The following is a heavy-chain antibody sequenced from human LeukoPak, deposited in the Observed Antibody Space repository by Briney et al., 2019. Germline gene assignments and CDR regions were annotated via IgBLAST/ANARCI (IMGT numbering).Heavy chain of an antibody. D-gene: IGHD2-2*03. CDR1: GFTFSTYW. J-gene: IGHJ4*02. CDR3: ARMDGYCDSTTCYARLDY. V-gene: IGHV3-74*01. CDR2: INSDGSRT. Sequence: GGSLRLSCAASGFTFSTYWMHWVRQVPGKGLVWVSRINSDGSRTTYADSVKGRFTISRDNAKNTLYLQMNSLRAEDTAVYYCARMDGYCDSTTCYARLDYWGQGTLMTVSS.